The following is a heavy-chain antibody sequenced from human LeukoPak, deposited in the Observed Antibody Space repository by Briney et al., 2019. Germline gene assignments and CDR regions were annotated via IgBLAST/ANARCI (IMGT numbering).Heavy chain of an antibody. CDR2: IAYDGNKK. Sequence: GGSLRLSCAASGFTFSSYAMHWVRQAPGKGLEWVSFIAYDGNKKYYADSVKGRFTISRDNSKNTLYLQMNSLRAEDTAVYYCARDRSSSLVEYYFDYWGQGTLVTVSS. V-gene: IGHV3-30-3*01. CDR1: GFTFSSYA. J-gene: IGHJ4*02. D-gene: IGHD6-13*01. CDR3: ARDRSSSLVEYYFDY.